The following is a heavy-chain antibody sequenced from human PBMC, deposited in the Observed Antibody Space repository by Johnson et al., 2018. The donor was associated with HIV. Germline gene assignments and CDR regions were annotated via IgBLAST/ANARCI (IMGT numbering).Heavy chain of an antibody. Sequence: QVQLVESGGGLVQPGGSLRLSCAASGFTLSSYWMHWVRQAPGKGLEWVAVISYDGSNKYYADSVKGRFTISRDNSKSTLYLQMNSLRPEDTAVYYCARAYNDAFDIWGQGTMVTVSS. CDR2: ISYDGSNK. D-gene: IGHD5-24*01. V-gene: IGHV3-30-3*01. CDR3: ARAYNDAFDI. CDR1: GFTLSSYW. J-gene: IGHJ3*02.